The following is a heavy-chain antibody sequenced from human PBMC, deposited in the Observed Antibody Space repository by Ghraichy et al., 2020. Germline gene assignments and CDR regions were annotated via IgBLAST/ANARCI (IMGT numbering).Heavy chain of an antibody. Sequence: GGSLRLSCVASGFSFSSISMNRARQAPGQGLERVASISDNSKFLYYAASMKGRLTISRDYTTDATHLQMIRLRPEDTAVYYWAGGGTAARYYVGAGGQGTLVAVSS. V-gene: IGHV3-21*01. CDR1: GFSFSSIS. J-gene: IGHJ1*01. CDR3: AGGGTAARYYVGA. CDR2: ISDNSKFL. D-gene: IGHD3-16*01.